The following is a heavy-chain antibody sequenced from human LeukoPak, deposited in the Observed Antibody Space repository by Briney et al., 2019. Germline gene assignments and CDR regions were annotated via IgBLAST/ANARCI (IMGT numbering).Heavy chain of an antibody. CDR1: GFTFSSYE. Sequence: PGGSLRLSCAASGFTFSSYEMNWVRQAPGKGLEWVSYISSSGSTIYYADSVKGRFTISRDNAKNSLYLQMNSLRAEDTAVYYCARVVPAAIQRMNWFDHWGQGTLVTVSS. CDR3: ARVVPAAIQRMNWFDH. CDR2: ISSSGSTI. V-gene: IGHV3-48*03. J-gene: IGHJ5*02. D-gene: IGHD2-2*02.